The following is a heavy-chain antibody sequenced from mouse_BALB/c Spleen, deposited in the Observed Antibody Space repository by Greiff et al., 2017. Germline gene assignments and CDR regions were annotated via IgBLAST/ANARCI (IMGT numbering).Heavy chain of an antibody. Sequence: EVQVVESGPSLVKPSQTLSLTCSVTGDSITSGYWNWIRKFPGNKLEYMGYISYSGSTYYNPSLKSRISITRDTSKNQYYLQLNSVTTEDTATYYCARGVYGNYWYFDVWGAGTTVTVSS. V-gene: IGHV3-8*02. CDR3: ARGVYGNYWYFDV. CDR2: ISYSGST. J-gene: IGHJ1*01. D-gene: IGHD2-1*01. CDR1: GDSITSGY.